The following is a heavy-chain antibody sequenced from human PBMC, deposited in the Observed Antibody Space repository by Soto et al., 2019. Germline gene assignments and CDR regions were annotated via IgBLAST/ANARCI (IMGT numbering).Heavy chain of an antibody. V-gene: IGHV5-51*01. CDR1: GYSFTSYW. CDR3: ASPYSGYDGDYYYGMDV. J-gene: IGHJ6*02. D-gene: IGHD5-12*01. Sequence: GESLKISCKGSGYSFTSYWIGWVRQMPGKGLEWMGIIYPGDSDTRYSPSFQGQVTISADKSISTAYLQWSSLKASDTAMYYCASPYSGYDGDYYYGMDVWGQGTTVTVSS. CDR2: IYPGDSDT.